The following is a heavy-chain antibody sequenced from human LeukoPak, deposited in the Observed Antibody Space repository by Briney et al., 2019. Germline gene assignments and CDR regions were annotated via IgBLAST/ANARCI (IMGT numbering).Heavy chain of an antibody. CDR1: SGSISNYY. Sequence: PSETLSLTCTVSSGSISNYYWSWLRQPAGKGLEWIGRIYTSGSTTYNPSLKSRLTISIDTSKNQFSLKLSSVTAADTAVYYCARDDYGGNAADYWGQGTLVTVSS. CDR2: IYTSGST. J-gene: IGHJ4*02. V-gene: IGHV4-4*07. D-gene: IGHD4-23*01. CDR3: ARDDYGGNAADY.